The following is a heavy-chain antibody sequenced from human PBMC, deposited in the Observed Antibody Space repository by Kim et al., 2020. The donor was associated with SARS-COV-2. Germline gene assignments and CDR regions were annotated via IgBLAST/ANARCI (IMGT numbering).Heavy chain of an antibody. CDR1: GYTFTSYG. Sequence: ASVKVSCKASGYTFTSYGISWVRQAPGQGLEWMGWISAYNGNTNYAQKLQGRVTMTTDTSTSTAYMELRSLRSDDTAVYYCAIDLYLYCGGDCYDDAFDIWGQGTMVTVSS. J-gene: IGHJ3*02. V-gene: IGHV1-18*01. D-gene: IGHD2-21*02. CDR3: AIDLYLYCGGDCYDDAFDI. CDR2: ISAYNGNT.